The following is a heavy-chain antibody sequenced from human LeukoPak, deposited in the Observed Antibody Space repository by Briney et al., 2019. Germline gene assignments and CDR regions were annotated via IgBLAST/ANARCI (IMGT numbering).Heavy chain of an antibody. CDR1: GYTFTGYY. J-gene: IGHJ4*02. Sequence: ASVKVSCKGSGYTFTGYYMHWVRQAPGQGREWMGWINPNSGGTNYAQKFQGRVTITRDTSISTAYMELPRLRSDDTAVYYCARSFRDSYSPYYFDYWGQGTLVTVSS. CDR2: INPNSGGT. D-gene: IGHD4-11*01. CDR3: ARSFRDSYSPYYFDY. V-gene: IGHV1-2*02.